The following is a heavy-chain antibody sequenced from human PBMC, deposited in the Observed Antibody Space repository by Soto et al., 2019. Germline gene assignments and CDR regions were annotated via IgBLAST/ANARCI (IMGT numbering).Heavy chain of an antibody. CDR1: GFTFSTFD. V-gene: IGHV3-13*01. J-gene: IGHJ3*02. CDR2: IGTLSDT. Sequence: PGGSLRLSCAGSGFTFSTFDIHWVRQAPGKGLEWVSGIGTLSDTFYAASVQGRFTISRQNAKNSVYLQMNSLRAGDTAVYYCARDDGVSSTNVKAFDIWGQGTKVTVSS. CDR3: ARDDGVSSTNVKAFDI. D-gene: IGHD2-2*01.